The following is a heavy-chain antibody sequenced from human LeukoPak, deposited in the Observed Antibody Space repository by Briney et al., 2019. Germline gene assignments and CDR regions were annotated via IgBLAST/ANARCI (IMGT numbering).Heavy chain of an antibody. Sequence: ASVEVSCKGSGYTFTGYYLHWVRQAPGQGLEWMGWINPNNGGTKYAQKFQGRVTMTRDTSISTAYVELSRLRSDDTAVYFCAKGLILGYSYGPGIIDHWGQGTLLTVSS. V-gene: IGHV1-2*02. J-gene: IGHJ4*02. CDR3: AKGLILGYSYGPGIIDH. D-gene: IGHD5-18*01. CDR2: INPNNGGT. CDR1: GYTFTGYY.